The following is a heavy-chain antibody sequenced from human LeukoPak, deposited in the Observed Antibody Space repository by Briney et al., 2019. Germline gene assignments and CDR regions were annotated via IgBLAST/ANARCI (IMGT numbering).Heavy chain of an antibody. Sequence: PSETLSLTCTVSGGSIGSHYWSWIRQPPGKGLEWIGRIYTSGSTNYNPSLKSRVTMSVDTSKNQFSLKLSSVTAADTAVYYCARGKIAAAGTFGYWGQGTLVTVSS. J-gene: IGHJ4*02. CDR1: GGSIGSHY. CDR3: ARGKIAAAGTFGY. CDR2: IYTSGST. V-gene: IGHV4-4*07. D-gene: IGHD6-13*01.